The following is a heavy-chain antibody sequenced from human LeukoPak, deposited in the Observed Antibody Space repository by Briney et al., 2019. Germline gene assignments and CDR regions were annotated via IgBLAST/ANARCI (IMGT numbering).Heavy chain of an antibody. Sequence: GESLKISCKGSGYTFTSYYMHWVRQAPGQGLEWMGIINPSGGSTSYAQKFQGRVTMTRDTSTSTVYMELSSLRSEDTAVYYCARDGYNGIDYWGQGTLVTVSS. CDR2: INPSGGST. J-gene: IGHJ4*02. D-gene: IGHD5-24*01. V-gene: IGHV1-46*01. CDR1: GYTFTSYY. CDR3: ARDGYNGIDY.